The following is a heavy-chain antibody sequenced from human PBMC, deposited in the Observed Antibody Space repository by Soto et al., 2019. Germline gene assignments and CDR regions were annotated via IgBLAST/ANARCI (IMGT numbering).Heavy chain of an antibody. CDR1: GFRFSSHV. V-gene: IGHV3-30*03. D-gene: IGHD3-22*01. CDR2: ISHDGRNK. J-gene: IGHJ4*02. CDR3: ARPTYYYDSSGPPAY. Sequence: GGSLRLSSAASGFRFSSHVVHWVCQAPGKGLEWVAVISHDGRNKFFADSVKGRFTVSRDNAKNSLYLQMNSLRAEDTAVYYCARPTYYYDSSGPPAYWGQGTLVTVSS.